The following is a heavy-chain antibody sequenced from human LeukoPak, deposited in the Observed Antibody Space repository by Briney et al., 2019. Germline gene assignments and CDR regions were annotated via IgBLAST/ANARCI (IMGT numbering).Heavy chain of an antibody. V-gene: IGHV3-21*01. D-gene: IGHD3-10*01. CDR1: GFTFSSYS. CDR2: ISSSSSYI. Sequence: PGGSLKLSCAASGFTFSSYSMNWVRQAPGKGPEWVSSISSSSSYIYYADSVKGRFTISRDNAKNSLYLHMNNLRAEDTAVYYCARGSVITMVRGVIAPFDYWGQGTLVTVSS. J-gene: IGHJ4*02. CDR3: ARGSVITMVRGVIAPFDY.